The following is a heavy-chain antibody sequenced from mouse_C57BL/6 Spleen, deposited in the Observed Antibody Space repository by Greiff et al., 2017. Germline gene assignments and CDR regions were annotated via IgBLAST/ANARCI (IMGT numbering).Heavy chain of an antibody. D-gene: IGHD2-1*01. V-gene: IGHV1-78*01. CDR3: AICYGNYDGYFDV. J-gene: IGHJ1*03. Sequence: QVQLKQSDAELVKPGASVKISCKVSGYTFTDHTIHWMKQRPEQGLEWIGYIYPRDGSTKYNEKFKGKSTLTADNSYSTAYLQFNRLTSVSTAVYFCAICYGNYDGYFDVWGTGTTGTVSS. CDR1: GYTFTDHT. CDR2: IYPRDGST.